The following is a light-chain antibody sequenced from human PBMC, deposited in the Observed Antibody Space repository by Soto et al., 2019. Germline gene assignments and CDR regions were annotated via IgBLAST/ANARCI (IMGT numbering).Light chain of an antibody. J-gene: IGKJ2*02. Sequence: DIQMTQSPSSLSASVGDRVTITCRASQSILTYLNWFQQKPGKAPKLLMYAASSLQGGVPSRFSGSGSGTDFTLTISSLQPEDFATYFCLQDYNYPRTFGQGTKLQI. V-gene: IGKV1-39*01. CDR3: LQDYNYPRT. CDR1: QSILTY. CDR2: AAS.